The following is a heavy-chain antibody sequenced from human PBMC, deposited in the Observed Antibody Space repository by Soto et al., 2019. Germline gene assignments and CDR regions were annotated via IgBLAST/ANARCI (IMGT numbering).Heavy chain of an antibody. J-gene: IGHJ4*02. CDR1: VFSLSNARMG. Sequence: SRPPLVNPTDTLTLTCPVSVFSLSNARMGVSLLRQPPGKALEWLAHIFSNDEKSYSTSLKSRLTISKDTSKSQVVLTMTNMDPVDTATYYCARIRLEPSSSWYAYYFDYWGQGTLVTVSS. V-gene: IGHV2-26*01. CDR2: IFSNDEK. CDR3: ARIRLEPSSSWYAYYFDY. D-gene: IGHD6-13*01.